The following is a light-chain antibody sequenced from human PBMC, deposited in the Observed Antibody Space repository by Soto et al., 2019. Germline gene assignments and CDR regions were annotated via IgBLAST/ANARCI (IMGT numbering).Light chain of an antibody. CDR1: ASDIGSYDY. V-gene: IGLV2-14*01. Sequence: QSVLTQPASVSGSPGQSITVSGTGTASDIGSYDYVSWYQHHPGKGPTLLIYEVSNRPSGVSNRFSGSKSDYTASLTISGLQAEDDAHYYCASYTSRTSRWVFGGGTKLTVL. CDR3: ASYTSRTSRWV. J-gene: IGLJ3*02. CDR2: EVS.